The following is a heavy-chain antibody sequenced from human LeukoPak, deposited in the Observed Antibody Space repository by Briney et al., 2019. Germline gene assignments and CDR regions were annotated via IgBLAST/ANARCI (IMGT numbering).Heavy chain of an antibody. Sequence: GGSLRLAWAAAGFTFSSYGMNWVRQAPGKVLEWVAVIWYEGSNNHYADSVKGRFTVSRDNSKNTLYLQMSSLRVEDTAVYYCAGRDSSFDYWGQGTLVTVSS. CDR1: GFTFSSYG. CDR2: IWYEGSNN. V-gene: IGHV3-33*01. CDR3: AGRDSSFDY. J-gene: IGHJ4*02.